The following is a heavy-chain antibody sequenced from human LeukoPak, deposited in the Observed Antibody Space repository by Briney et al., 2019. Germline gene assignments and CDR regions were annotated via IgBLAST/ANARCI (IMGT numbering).Heavy chain of an antibody. Sequence: GASVKVFCKASGYTFTSYGISWVRQAPGQGLEWMGWISAYNGNTNYAQKLQGRVTVTTDTSTSTAYMELRSLRSDDTAVYYCARGRGGSSWYYYYYMDVWGKGTTATVSS. CDR2: ISAYNGNT. J-gene: IGHJ6*03. V-gene: IGHV1-18*01. D-gene: IGHD6-13*01. CDR3: ARGRGGSSWYYYYYMDV. CDR1: GYTFTSYG.